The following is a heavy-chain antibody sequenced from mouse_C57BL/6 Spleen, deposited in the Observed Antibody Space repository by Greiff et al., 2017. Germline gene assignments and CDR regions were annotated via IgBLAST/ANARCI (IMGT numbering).Heavy chain of an antibody. D-gene: IGHD1-1*01. CDR2: IYPGDGDT. CDR3: ARDYGSSWGFAY. Sequence: QVQLQQSGPELVKPGASVKISCKASGYAFSSSWMNWVKQRPGKGLEWIGRIYPGDGDTNYNGKFKGKATLTADKSSSTAYMQLSSLTSEDSAVYFCARDYGSSWGFAYWGQGTLVTGSA. J-gene: IGHJ3*01. V-gene: IGHV1-82*01. CDR1: GYAFSSSW.